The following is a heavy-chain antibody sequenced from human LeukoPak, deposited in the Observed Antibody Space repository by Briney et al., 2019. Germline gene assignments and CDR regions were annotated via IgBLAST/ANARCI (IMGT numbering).Heavy chain of an antibody. CDR2: ISGRTGAT. CDR3: AKCGNSGCHLIDY. Sequence: GGSLRLSCAASEFTFTSYELNWVRQAPGKGLEWVSAISGRTGATYYADSEKGRFTISRDNSKSTLYLQMDSLRAEDTAVYYCAKCGNSGCHLIDYWGQGTLVTVSS. V-gene: IGHV3-23*01. D-gene: IGHD5-12*01. J-gene: IGHJ4*02. CDR1: EFTFTSYE.